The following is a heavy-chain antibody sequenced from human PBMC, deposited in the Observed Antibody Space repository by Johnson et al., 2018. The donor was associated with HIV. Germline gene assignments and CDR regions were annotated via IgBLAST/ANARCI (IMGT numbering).Heavy chain of an antibody. V-gene: IGHV3-30*02. J-gene: IGHJ3*02. CDR3: GREHSSGWWGGDAFDI. CDR1: GFSFSFYG. CDR2: IRYDASNR. Sequence: QVQLVESGGDVVQPGGSLRLSCAASGFSFSFYGIHWVRQAPGKGLEWVAFIRYDASNRYYADSVKGRSTISRDNAKNSLYLQMNSLTAEDTAVYYCGREHSSGWWGGDAFDIWGQGTMVTVSS. D-gene: IGHD6-19*01.